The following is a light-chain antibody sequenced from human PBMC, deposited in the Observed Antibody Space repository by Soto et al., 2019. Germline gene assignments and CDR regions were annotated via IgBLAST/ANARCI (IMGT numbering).Light chain of an antibody. CDR2: DVS. V-gene: IGLV2-14*01. CDR3: SSYTTSSTSHVV. Sequence: QSVLTQPASVFGSPGQSITISCTGTSSDVGGYNYVSWYQQHPGKAPKLMIYDVSNRPSGVSNRVSGSKSGNTASLTISGLQAEDEADYYCSSYTTSSTSHVVFGGGTKLTVL. CDR1: SSDVGGYNY. J-gene: IGLJ2*01.